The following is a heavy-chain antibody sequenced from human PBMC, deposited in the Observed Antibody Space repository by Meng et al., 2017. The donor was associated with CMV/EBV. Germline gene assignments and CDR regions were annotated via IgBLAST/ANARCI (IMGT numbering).Heavy chain of an antibody. V-gene: IGHV3-48*04. Sequence: GGSLRLSCAASGFTFSSYSMNWVRQAPGKGLEWVSYISSSSSTIYYADSVKGRFTISRDNAKNSLYLQMNSLRAEDTAVYYCARTPHDFWSGYYFDYWGQGALVTVSS. J-gene: IGHJ4*02. D-gene: IGHD3-3*01. CDR2: ISSSSSTI. CDR3: ARTPHDFWSGYYFDY. CDR1: GFTFSSYS.